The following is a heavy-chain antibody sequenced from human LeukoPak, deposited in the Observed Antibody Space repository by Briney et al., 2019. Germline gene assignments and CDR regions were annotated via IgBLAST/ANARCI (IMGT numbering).Heavy chain of an antibody. V-gene: IGHV5-51*01. J-gene: IGHJ4*02. CDR1: GYSFTTYL. Sequence: GESLKISCKGSGYSFTTYLIAWVRQMPGKGLEWMGIIHPGDSGARYSPSFQGQVTVSVDRSINTAYLQWSSLKASDTAMYYCARLLADKAYFDYWGQGTLVTVSS. CDR3: ARLLADKAYFDY. CDR2: IHPGDSGA.